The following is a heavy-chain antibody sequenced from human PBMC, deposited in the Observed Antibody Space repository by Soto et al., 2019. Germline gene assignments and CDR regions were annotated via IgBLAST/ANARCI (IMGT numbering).Heavy chain of an antibody. J-gene: IGHJ5*02. CDR1: GFTFSRYD. CDR3: ARGALGFDP. D-gene: IGHD3-16*01. Sequence: EVQVVESGGGLVQPGGSLRLSCAASGFTFSRYDMHWVRQATGRGLEWVSGIGTSGDTYYAGSVKGRFTISRENAKNSGILQMNRLKGGDTGVLQCARGALGFDPWGQGTLVAVSS. CDR2: IGTSGDT. V-gene: IGHV3-13*04.